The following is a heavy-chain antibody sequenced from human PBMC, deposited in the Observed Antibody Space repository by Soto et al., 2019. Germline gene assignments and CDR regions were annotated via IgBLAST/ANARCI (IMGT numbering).Heavy chain of an antibody. CDR3: ARGSLALLPKYYYDSSVYSREGIDS. V-gene: IGHV4-34*01. J-gene: IGHJ4*02. CDR2: INHSGRT. Sequence: VQLQQWGAGLLKPSETLSLTCADYGGSFSGYYWSWIRQPPGKGLVWLGEINHSGRTKYNPSLKLRATISLDTSKNQFSLKLSSVPAADTAGYYWARGSLALLPKYYYDSSVYSREGIDSWGQGPLVTVSS. CDR1: GGSFSGYY. D-gene: IGHD3-22*01.